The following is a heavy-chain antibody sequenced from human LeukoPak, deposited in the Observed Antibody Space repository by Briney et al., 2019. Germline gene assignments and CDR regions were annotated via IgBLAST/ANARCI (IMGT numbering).Heavy chain of an antibody. V-gene: IGHV4-34*01. J-gene: IGHJ4*02. CDR1: GGSFSGYY. Sequence: PSETLSLTCAVYGGSFSGYYWSWIRQPPGKGLEWIGEINHSGSTNYNPSLKSRVTISVDTSKNQFSLKLSSVTAADTAVCYCATGRVWFDYWGQGTLVTVSS. CDR3: ATGRVWFDY. CDR2: INHSGST. D-gene: IGHD3-10*01.